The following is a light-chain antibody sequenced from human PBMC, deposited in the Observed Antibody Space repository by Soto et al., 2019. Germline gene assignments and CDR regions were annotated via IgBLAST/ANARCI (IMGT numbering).Light chain of an antibody. J-gene: IGLJ1*01. Sequence: QSVLTQPASVSGSPGQSITISCTGTSSDIGGYNYVSWYQQLPGKAPKLMIYDVRNRASGASNRFSGSKSGNTASLTISGLQAEDEADYYCTSYTSSSTLYVFGTGTKVTVL. CDR1: SSDIGGYNY. CDR2: DVR. V-gene: IGLV2-14*01. CDR3: TSYTSSSTLYV.